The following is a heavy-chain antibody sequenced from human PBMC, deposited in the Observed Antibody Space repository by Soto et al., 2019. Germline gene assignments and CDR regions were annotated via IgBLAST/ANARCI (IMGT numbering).Heavy chain of an antibody. D-gene: IGHD1-26*01. CDR3: ATQEVGGSYVYTFDP. CDR1: GGSIISSSYY. Sequence: SETLSLTCTVSGGSIISSSYYWVWIRQPPGKGLEWIGSIFYSGSTYYNPSLKSRVTISVDTSKNQFSLKLSSVTAADTAVYYCATQEVGGSYVYTFDPWGQGTLVTVSS. J-gene: IGHJ5*02. V-gene: IGHV4-39*01. CDR2: IFYSGST.